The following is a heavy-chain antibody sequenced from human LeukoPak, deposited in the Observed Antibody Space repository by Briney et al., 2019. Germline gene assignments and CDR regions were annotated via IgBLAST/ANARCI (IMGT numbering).Heavy chain of an antibody. CDR2: ISDGGQST. CDR3: AKGSADGRPYYFDY. J-gene: IGHJ4*02. Sequence: GRSLRLSCAASGFIFSGYAMSWVRQAPGKGLEWVSAISDGGQSTYHADSVRGRFTISRDNSQNTLDLQMNSLRAEDTAVYYCAKGSADGRPYYFDYWGQGTLVTVSS. V-gene: IGHV3-23*01. CDR1: GFIFSGYA. D-gene: IGHD3-3*01.